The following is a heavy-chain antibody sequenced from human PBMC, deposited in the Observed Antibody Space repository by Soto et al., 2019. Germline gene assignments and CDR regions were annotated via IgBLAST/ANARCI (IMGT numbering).Heavy chain of an antibody. CDR1: GGSFSGYY. V-gene: IGHV4-34*01. Sequence: QVQLQQWGAGLLKPSETLSLTCAVYGGSFSGYYWSWIRQPPGKGLEWIGEINHSVSTNYKPSLKSRVTISVDTSKNQFSLKLSSVTAADTAVYYCARVTTAVKRLDYWGQGTLVTVSS. CDR2: INHSVST. J-gene: IGHJ4*02. CDR3: ARVTTAVKRLDY. D-gene: IGHD1-1*01.